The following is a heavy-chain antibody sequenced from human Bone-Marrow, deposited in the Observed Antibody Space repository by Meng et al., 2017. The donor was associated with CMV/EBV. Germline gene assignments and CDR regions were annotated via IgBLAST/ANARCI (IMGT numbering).Heavy chain of an antibody. V-gene: IGHV1-46*01. CDR3: ARDPDHSHGGSGRCLDY. D-gene: IGHD3-10*01. CDR2: INPSGGST. CDR1: GYTFTSYY. J-gene: IGHJ4*02. Sequence: ASVKVSCKASGYTFTSYYMHWVRQAPGQGLEWMGIINPSGGSTSYAQKFQGRFTVSRDNAKNSLYLQMNSLRAEDTAIYYCARDPDHSHGGSGRCLDYWGQGTLVTVSS.